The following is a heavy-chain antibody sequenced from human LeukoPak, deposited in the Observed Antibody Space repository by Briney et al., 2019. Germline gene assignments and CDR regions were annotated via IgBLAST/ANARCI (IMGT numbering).Heavy chain of an antibody. J-gene: IGHJ6*02. V-gene: IGHV3-11*01. CDR2: ISSSSGSTI. Sequence: GGSLRLSCAASGFTFSDYYMSWIRQAPGKGLEWISYISSSSGSTIFYADSVKGRFTISRDNAKNSLYLQMNSLRPEDTAVYYCATRVYCGGDCYSSHGMDVWGPGTTVTVSS. CDR3: ATRVYCGGDCYSSHGMDV. CDR1: GFTFSDYY. D-gene: IGHD2-21*02.